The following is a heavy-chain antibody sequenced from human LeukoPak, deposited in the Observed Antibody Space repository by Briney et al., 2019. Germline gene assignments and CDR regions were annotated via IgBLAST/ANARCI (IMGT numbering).Heavy chain of an antibody. Sequence: ASVKVSCKASGYTFTGCYMHWVRQAPGQGLEWMGWINPNSGGTNYAQKFQGWVTMTRGTSISTAYMELSRLRSDDSAVYYCAGGPSRGYSSSWYWNYWGQATLVTVSS. CDR2: INPNSGGT. D-gene: IGHD6-13*01. V-gene: IGHV1-2*04. CDR3: AGGPSRGYSSSWYWNY. CDR1: GYTFTGCY. J-gene: IGHJ4*02.